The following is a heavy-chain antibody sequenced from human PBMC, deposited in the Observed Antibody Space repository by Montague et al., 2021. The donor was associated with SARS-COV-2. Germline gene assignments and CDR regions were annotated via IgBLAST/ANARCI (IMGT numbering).Heavy chain of an antibody. V-gene: IGHV3-20*04. D-gene: IGHD3-3*01. J-gene: IGHJ6*02. CDR2: INWSADKT. CDR3: ARYYGGSFYGLDV. CDR1: GFKFDDSG. Sequence: SLRLPCAASGFKFDDSGMTWVRQAPGKGLEWVCDINWSADKTTYADSVKGRFTISRDNAKNSLFLQMNSLRAEDTALYYCARYYGGSFYGLDVWGQGTTVIVSS.